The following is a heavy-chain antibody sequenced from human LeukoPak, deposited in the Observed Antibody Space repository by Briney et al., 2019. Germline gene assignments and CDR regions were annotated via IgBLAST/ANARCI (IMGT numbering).Heavy chain of an antibody. CDR1: GGSISGSDW. Sequence: SGTLSLTCAVSGGSISGSDWWSWVRQPPGKELEWIGEIYHSGSTNYNPSLKSRVTISVDTSKNQISLKVTSVTAADTAVYYCASVRNGKVWSGHIAWWGQGTLVTVSS. D-gene: IGHD3-3*01. V-gene: IGHV4-4*02. CDR3: ASVRNGKVWSGHIAW. CDR2: IYHSGST. J-gene: IGHJ4*02.